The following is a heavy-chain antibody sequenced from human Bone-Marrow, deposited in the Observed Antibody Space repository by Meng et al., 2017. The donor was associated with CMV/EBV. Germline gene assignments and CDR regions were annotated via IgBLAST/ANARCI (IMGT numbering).Heavy chain of an antibody. Sequence: GGSLRLSCAASGFTFSRYWMNWVRQAPGKGLEWVANIKQDGSEKYYVDSVKGRFTISRDNAKNSLYLQMNSLRAEDTAVYYCTKDWFDPWGQGTLVTVSS. CDR3: TKDWFDP. CDR1: GFTFSRYW. V-gene: IGHV3-7*01. J-gene: IGHJ5*02. CDR2: IKQDGSEK.